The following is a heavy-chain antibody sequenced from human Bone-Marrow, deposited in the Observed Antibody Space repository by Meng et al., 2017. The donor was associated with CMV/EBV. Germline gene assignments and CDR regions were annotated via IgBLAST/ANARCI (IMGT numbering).Heavy chain of an antibody. J-gene: IGHJ5*02. D-gene: IGHD3-3*01. CDR3: ARDYDVLSAPPEIMRHWFDP. V-gene: IGHV4-59*01. CDR1: SMYTYY. CDR2: IYYGGNT. Sequence: SMYTYYWSWLRQPPGKRLEWIGYIYYGGNTNYNPSLKSRVTMSVDTSMNQFSLNLRSVTPEDTAVYYCARDYDVLSAPPEIMRHWFDPWGPGILVTVSS.